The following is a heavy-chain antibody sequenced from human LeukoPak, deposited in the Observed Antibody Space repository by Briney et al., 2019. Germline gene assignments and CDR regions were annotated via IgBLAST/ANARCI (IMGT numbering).Heavy chain of an antibody. V-gene: IGHV3-7*01. CDR2: IKQDGSEP. J-gene: IGHJ5*02. D-gene: IGHD6-6*01. Sequence: GGSLRLSCAASAFTFSSYWMNWVRQAPGKGLEWVASIKQDGSEPTHVDSVKGRFTISRDNAKNSLYLQMDSLRAEDTAVYYCARRSEGISSSGWFDPWGQGTLVTVSS. CDR1: AFTFSSYW. CDR3: ARRSEGISSSGWFDP.